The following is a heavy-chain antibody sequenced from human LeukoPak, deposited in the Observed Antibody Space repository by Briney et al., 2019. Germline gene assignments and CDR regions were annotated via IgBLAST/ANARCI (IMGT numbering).Heavy chain of an antibody. CDR2: ITSYNCNT. Sequence: ASVKVSCTSSGYTFTIYGMRWVRHAPGQGLVGMGGITSYNCNTNYSHTLQGRVTMTTDTSTSTAYMALRSLRSDHTAVYYCARRDSSGWFEDYWGQGPLVPVSS. J-gene: IGHJ4*02. CDR3: ARRDSSGWFEDY. V-gene: IGHV1-18*01. D-gene: IGHD6-19*01. CDR1: GYTFTIYG.